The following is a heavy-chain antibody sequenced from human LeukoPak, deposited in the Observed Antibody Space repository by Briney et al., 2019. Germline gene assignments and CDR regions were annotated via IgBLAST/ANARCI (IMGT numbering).Heavy chain of an antibody. CDR1: GGSISSYY. J-gene: IGHJ3*02. CDR3: ARATGITMVRARGAFDI. Sequence: SETLSLTCTVSGGSISSYYWSWIRQPPGKGLEWIGYIYYSGSTYYNPSLKSRVTISVDTSKNQFSLKLSSVTAADTAVYYCARATGITMVRARGAFDIWGQGTMVTVSS. CDR2: IYYSGST. V-gene: IGHV4-30-4*08. D-gene: IGHD3-10*01.